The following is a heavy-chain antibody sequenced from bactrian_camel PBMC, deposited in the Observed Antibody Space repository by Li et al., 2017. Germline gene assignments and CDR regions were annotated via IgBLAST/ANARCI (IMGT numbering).Heavy chain of an antibody. J-gene: IGHJ4*01. Sequence: HVQLVESGGGSVQTGGSLRLSCSVSGYTDSIYCMAWVRQAPGVGLEWVSGISTGAGNTFYADSAKGRFTISRDNAKNTLYLQMNNLKTEDTAVYFCGTDCADIVIVTTAINPLYTYEGQGTQVTVS. V-gene: IGHV3S1*01. D-gene: IGHD2*01. CDR2: ISTGAGNT. CDR1: GYTDSIYC.